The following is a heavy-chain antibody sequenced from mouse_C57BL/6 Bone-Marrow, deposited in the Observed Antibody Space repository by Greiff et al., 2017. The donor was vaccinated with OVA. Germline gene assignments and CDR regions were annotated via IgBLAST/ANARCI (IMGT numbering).Heavy chain of an antibody. J-gene: IGHJ3*01. CDR1: GFNIKDDY. D-gene: IGHD2-4*01. CDR3: TFYDYDVFAY. CDR2: IDPENGDT. V-gene: IGHV14-4*01. Sequence: VQLQQSGAELVRPGASVKLSCTASGFNIKDDYMHWVKQRPEQGLEWIGWIDPENGDTEYASKFQGKATITADTSSNTAYLQLSSLTSEDTAVYYCTFYDYDVFAYWGQGTLVTVSA.